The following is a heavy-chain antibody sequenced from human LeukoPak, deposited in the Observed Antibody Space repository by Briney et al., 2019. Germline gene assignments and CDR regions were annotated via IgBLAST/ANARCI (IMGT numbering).Heavy chain of an antibody. CDR3: ARGDYGDYAADWYFDL. Sequence: SVKVSCKASGGTFGTYGISWVRQAPGQGLEWMGGIIPIFGTVHYAQKFQGRVTIDADESTTTGHMELSSLRSDDTAVYYCARGDYGDYAADWYFDLWGRGTLVIVSS. V-gene: IGHV1-69*01. CDR2: IIPIFGTV. D-gene: IGHD4-17*01. J-gene: IGHJ2*01. CDR1: GGTFGTYG.